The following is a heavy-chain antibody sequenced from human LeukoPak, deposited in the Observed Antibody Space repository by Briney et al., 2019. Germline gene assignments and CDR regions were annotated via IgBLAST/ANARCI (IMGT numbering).Heavy chain of an antibody. CDR1: GGSFSGYY. CDR3: ARCGHYDILTGDINWFDP. D-gene: IGHD3-9*01. CDR2: INHSGST. J-gene: IGHJ5*02. Sequence: SETLSLTCAVYGGSFSGYYWSWIRQPPGKGLEWIGKINHSGSTNYNPSLKSRVTISVDTSKNQFSLKLSSVTAADTAVYYCARCGHYDILTGDINWFDPWGQGTLVTVSS. V-gene: IGHV4-34*01.